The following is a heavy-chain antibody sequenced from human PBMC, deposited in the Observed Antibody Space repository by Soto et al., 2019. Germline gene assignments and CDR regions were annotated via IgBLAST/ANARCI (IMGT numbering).Heavy chain of an antibody. V-gene: IGHV1-18*01. D-gene: IGHD3-9*01. J-gene: IGHJ6*02. CDR1: GYTFSSYG. CDR2: ISAYNGNT. CDR3: ARGPNYDILTGNYDGMDV. Sequence: QVQLVQSGAEVKKPGASVKVSCKASGYTFSSYGISWVRQAPGQGLEWLGWISAYNGNTNYAQKLQGRVTMTTDTATSTAYMELRSLRSDDTAVYYCARGPNYDILTGNYDGMDVWGQGTTVTVSS.